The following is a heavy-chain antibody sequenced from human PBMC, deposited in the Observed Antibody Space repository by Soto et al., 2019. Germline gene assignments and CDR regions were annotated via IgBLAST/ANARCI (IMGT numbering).Heavy chain of an antibody. J-gene: IGHJ4*02. D-gene: IGHD5-12*01. CDR3: ARENVVATISGGFDY. Sequence: SGGSLRLSCAASGFTFSNYWMSWVRQAPGKGLEWVANTRQDGREKYYVGSVKGRFTISRDNAKNSLYLQMNSLRAEDAAVYYCARENVVATISGGFDYWGQGTPVTVSS. V-gene: IGHV3-7*01. CDR2: TRQDGREK. CDR1: GFTFSNYW.